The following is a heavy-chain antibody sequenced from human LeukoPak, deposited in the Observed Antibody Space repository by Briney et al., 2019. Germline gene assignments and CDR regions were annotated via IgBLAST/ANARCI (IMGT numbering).Heavy chain of an antibody. CDR3: ARDRDYGGRAFQI. V-gene: IGHV4-31*03. D-gene: IGHD4-17*01. CDR1: GGSISRGGYY. Sequence: MSSHTLSLTCTLSGGSISRGGYYWTWIRQHPGKGLEWIGYIDYSGSTYYNPSLKSRLTISLDTSKNRFSLKLSSVTAADTAVYYCARDRDYGGRAFQIWGQGTMVTVS. CDR2: IDYSGST. J-gene: IGHJ3*02.